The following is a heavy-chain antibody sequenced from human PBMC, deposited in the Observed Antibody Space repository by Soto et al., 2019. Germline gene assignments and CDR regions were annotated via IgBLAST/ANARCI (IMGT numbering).Heavy chain of an antibody. J-gene: IGHJ6*02. CDR2: IIPIFGTA. CDR3: ASALELSPDYYYGMDV. V-gene: IGHV1-69*13. D-gene: IGHD1-7*01. CDR1: GGTFSSYA. Sequence: SVKVSCKSSGGTFSSYAISWVRQAPGQGLEWMGGIIPIFGTANYAQKFQGRVTITADESTSTAYMELSSLRSEDTAVYYCASALELSPDYYYGMDVWGQGTTVTVSS.